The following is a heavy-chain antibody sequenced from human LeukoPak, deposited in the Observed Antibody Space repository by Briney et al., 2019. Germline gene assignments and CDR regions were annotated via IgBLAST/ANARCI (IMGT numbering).Heavy chain of an antibody. Sequence: SVKVSCKASGGTFSSYAISWVRQAPGQGLEWMGGIIPIFGTANYAQKFQGRVSITADESTSTAYMELSSLRSEDTAVYYCARSPPVVPAAFFDYWGQGTLVTVSS. J-gene: IGHJ4*02. CDR2: IIPIFGTA. D-gene: IGHD2-2*01. CDR3: ARSPPVVPAAFFDY. CDR1: GGTFSSYA. V-gene: IGHV1-69*01.